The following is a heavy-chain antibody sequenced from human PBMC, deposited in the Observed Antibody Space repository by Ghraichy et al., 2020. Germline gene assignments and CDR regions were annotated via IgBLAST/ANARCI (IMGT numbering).Heavy chain of an antibody. CDR3: ARGGAMDV. CDR1: GFSVSIHS. CDR2: IYSGGST. Sequence: GGSLRLSCAASGFSVSIHSMSWVRQAPGKGLEWVSVIYSGGSTDYADSVKGRFTISRDNSRNTLYLQMNSLRAEDTAVYYCARGGAMDVWGQGTTVTVSS. D-gene: IGHD3-10*01. V-gene: IGHV3-53*01. J-gene: IGHJ6*02.